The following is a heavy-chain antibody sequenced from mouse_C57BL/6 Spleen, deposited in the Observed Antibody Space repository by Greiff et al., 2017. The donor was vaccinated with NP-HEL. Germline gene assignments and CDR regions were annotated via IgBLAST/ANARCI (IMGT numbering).Heavy chain of an antibody. Sequence: VKLVESGAELVKPGASVKISCKASGYAFSSYWMNWVKQRPGKGLEWIGQIYPGDGDTNYNGKFKGKATLTADKSSSTAYMQLSSLTSEDSAVYFCARSDYYGSSLHFDYWGQGTTLTVSS. J-gene: IGHJ2*01. CDR2: IYPGDGDT. CDR1: GYAFSSYW. V-gene: IGHV1-80*01. D-gene: IGHD1-1*01. CDR3: ARSDYYGSSLHFDY.